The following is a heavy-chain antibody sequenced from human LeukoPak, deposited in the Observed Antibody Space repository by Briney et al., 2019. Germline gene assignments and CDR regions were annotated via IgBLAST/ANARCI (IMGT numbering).Heavy chain of an antibody. D-gene: IGHD3-22*01. V-gene: IGHV5-51*01. CDR1: GYIFTSYW. CDR3: ARRYYYDSSGYSDY. Sequence: GESLKISCKASGYIFTSYWIGWVRQMPGKGLEWMGSIYPGDSDTRYSPSFQGQVTISADKSISTAYLQWSSLKASDTAMYYCARRYYYDSSGYSDYWGQGTLVTASS. J-gene: IGHJ4*02. CDR2: IYPGDSDT.